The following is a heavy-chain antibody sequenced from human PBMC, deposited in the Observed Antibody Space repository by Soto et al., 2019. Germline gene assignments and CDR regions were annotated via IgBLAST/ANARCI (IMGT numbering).Heavy chain of an antibody. Sequence: PGGSLRLSCAASGFTFSSYAMTWVRQAPGKGLDWVSAISGSGGSTYYADSVKGRFTISRDNSKNTLYLQMNSLRAEDTAVYYCAKAGYRSGWYPNWFDPWGQGTLVTVSS. CDR1: GFTFSSYA. J-gene: IGHJ5*02. CDR3: AKAGYRSGWYPNWFDP. V-gene: IGHV3-23*01. CDR2: ISGSGGST. D-gene: IGHD6-19*01.